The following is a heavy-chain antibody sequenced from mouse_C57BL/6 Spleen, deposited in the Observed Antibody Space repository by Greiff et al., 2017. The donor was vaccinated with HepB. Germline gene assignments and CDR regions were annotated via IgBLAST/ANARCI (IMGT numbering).Heavy chain of an antibody. CDR2: ISDGGSYT. CDR3: ARGDYYGSSYDAMDD. J-gene: IGHJ4*01. CDR1: GFTFSSYA. Sequence: EVQLVESGGGLVKPGGSLKLSCAASGFTFSSYAMSWVRQTPEKRLEWVATISDGGSYTYYPDNVKGRFTISRDNAKNNLYLQMSQLKSEDTAMYYCARGDYYGSSYDAMDDWGQGTSVTVSS. V-gene: IGHV5-4*01. D-gene: IGHD1-1*01.